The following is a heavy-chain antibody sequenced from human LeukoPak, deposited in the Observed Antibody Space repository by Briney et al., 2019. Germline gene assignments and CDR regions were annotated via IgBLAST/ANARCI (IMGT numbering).Heavy chain of an antibody. V-gene: IGHV4-34*01. Sequence: SETLSLTCAVYGGSFSGYYWSWIRQPPGKGLEWIGEINHSGSTNYNPSLKSRVTISVDTSKTQFSLKLSSVTAADTAVYYCARVDIVVVPAAPLNNWFDPWGQGTLVTVSS. CDR1: GGSFSGYY. CDR2: INHSGST. D-gene: IGHD2-2*03. J-gene: IGHJ5*02. CDR3: ARVDIVVVPAAPLNNWFDP.